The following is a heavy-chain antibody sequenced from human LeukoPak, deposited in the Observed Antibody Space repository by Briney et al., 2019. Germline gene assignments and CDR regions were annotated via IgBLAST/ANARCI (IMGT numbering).Heavy chain of an antibody. J-gene: IGHJ6*02. Sequence: VASVKVSCKASGYTFTSYDINWVRQATGQGLEWMGWMNPNSGNTGYAQNFQGRVAMTRNTSISTAYMELSSLRSEDTAVYYCERGLGENYYYYGMDVWGQGTTVTVSS. V-gene: IGHV1-8*01. CDR1: GYTFTSYD. CDR3: ERGLGENYYYYGMDV. D-gene: IGHD3-10*01. CDR2: MNPNSGNT.